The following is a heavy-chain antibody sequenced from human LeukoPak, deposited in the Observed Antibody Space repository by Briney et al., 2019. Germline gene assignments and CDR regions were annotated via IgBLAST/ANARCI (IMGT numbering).Heavy chain of an antibody. CDR1: GGPLSSSRYD. V-gene: IGHV4-39*01. CDR2: IYYSGST. J-gene: IGHJ4*02. CDR3: ARLWCGDHYPIY. Sequence: SEALSLTCTVSGGPLSSSRYDWGWLRQTPGKGLEWSGSIYYSGSTSYNPSPKSRVTISVDTSKNQFSLKLSSVTAADTAVYYCARLWCGDHYPIYWGQGTLVTVSS. D-gene: IGHD3-10*01.